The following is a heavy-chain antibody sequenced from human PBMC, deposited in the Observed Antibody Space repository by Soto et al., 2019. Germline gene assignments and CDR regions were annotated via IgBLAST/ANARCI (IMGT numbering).Heavy chain of an antibody. V-gene: IGHV3-30*18. Sequence: QVQLVESGGGVVQPGRSLRLSCAASRFTFSSYGIHWVRQAPGKGLEWVAVISYDGSNKYYADSVKGRFTISRDNSKNTLYLQRDSRRAEDSAVYYCAKASSSWDGYYCCGMDVWGPGTTVTVSS. J-gene: IGHJ6*02. D-gene: IGHD6-13*01. CDR2: ISYDGSNK. CDR1: RFTFSSYG. CDR3: AKASSSWDGYYCCGMDV.